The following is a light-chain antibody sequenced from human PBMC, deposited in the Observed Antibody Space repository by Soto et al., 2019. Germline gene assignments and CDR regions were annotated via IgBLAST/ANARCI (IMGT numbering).Light chain of an antibody. CDR3: SSYAGSNGPVV. J-gene: IGLJ2*01. V-gene: IGLV2-8*01. CDR2: EVS. Sequence: QSALTQPPSASGSPGQSVTISCTGTSSDVGGYNYVSWYQQHPGKAPKLMIYEVSKRPSGVPDRFSGSKSGNTASLTVSGLQAEDEADYYCSSYAGSNGPVVFGGGTKLTVL. CDR1: SSDVGGYNY.